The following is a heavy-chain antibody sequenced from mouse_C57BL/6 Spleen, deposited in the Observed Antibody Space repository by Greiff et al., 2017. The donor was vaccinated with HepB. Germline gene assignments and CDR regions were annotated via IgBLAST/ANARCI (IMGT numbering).Heavy chain of an antibody. CDR1: GFSLTSYG. J-gene: IGHJ4*01. V-gene: IGHV2-6-1*01. CDR3: ARHEGAYGSSYDAMDY. D-gene: IGHD1-1*01. CDR2: IWSDGST. Sequence: VKLVESGPGLVAPSQSLSITCTVSGFSLTSYGVHWVRQPPGKGLEWLVVIWSDGSTTYNSALKSRLSIRKDNSKSQVFLKMNSLQTDDPAMYYCARHEGAYGSSYDAMDYWGQGTSVTVSS.